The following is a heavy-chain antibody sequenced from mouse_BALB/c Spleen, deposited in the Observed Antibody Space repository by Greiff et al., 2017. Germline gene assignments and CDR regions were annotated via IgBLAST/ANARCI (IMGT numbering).Heavy chain of an antibody. J-gene: IGHJ4*01. Sequence: EVQLQESGAELVRSGASVKLSCTASGFNIKDYYMHWVKQRPEQGLEWIGWIDPENGDTEYAPKFQGKATMTADTSSNTAYLQLSSLTSEDTAVYYCNAWRRQLGLRLGGYAMDYWGQGTSVTVSS. CDR2: IDPENGDT. CDR1: GFNIKDYY. V-gene: IGHV14-4*02. CDR3: NAWRRQLGLRLGGYAMDY. D-gene: IGHD3-2*01.